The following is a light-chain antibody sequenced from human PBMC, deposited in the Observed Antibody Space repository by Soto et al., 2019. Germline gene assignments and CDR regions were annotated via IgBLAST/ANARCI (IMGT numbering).Light chain of an antibody. CDR2: DAS. Sequence: DIQMTQSPSTLSASVGDRVTITCRASQSITNWLAWYQQKPGKAPKLLVYDASSLESGVPSRFSGSGSGTDFTPTISSLQPEDFATYYCQQSYSTPRTFGQGTKVDIK. J-gene: IGKJ1*01. CDR1: QSITNW. V-gene: IGKV1-39*01. CDR3: QQSYSTPRT.